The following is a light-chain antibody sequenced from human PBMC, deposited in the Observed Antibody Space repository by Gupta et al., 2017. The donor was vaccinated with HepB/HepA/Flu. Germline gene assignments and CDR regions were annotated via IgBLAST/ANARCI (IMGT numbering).Light chain of an antibody. CDR2: RAS. CDR1: QSLLSSTDNNNY. Sequence: DGLMTQSPDSLAVSLGERASLNCKSSQSLLSSTDNNNYLSWIQQKPGQPPRLLIYRASTRESGVPDRFSGSGSGTDFTLTISSLQAEDVAVYYCLQYSSAPMAFGQGTRLENK. V-gene: IGKV4-1*01. CDR3: LQYSSAPMA. J-gene: IGKJ5*01.